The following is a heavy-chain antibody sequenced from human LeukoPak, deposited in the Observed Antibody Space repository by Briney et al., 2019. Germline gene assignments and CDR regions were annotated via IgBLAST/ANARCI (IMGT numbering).Heavy chain of an antibody. CDR2: IYHSGST. V-gene: IGHV4-38-2*02. D-gene: IGHD1-26*01. J-gene: IGHJ4*02. Sequence: SETPSLTCTVSGYSLSSGYYWGWIRQPPGKGPEWIGSIYHSGSTYYNPSLKSRVTISVDTSKNQFSLKLSSVTAADTAVYYCARDRLSGSYFADYWGQGTLVTVSS. CDR1: GYSLSSGYY. CDR3: ARDRLSGSYFADY.